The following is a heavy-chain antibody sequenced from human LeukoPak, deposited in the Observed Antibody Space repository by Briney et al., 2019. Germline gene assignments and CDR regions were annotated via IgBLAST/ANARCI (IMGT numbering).Heavy chain of an antibody. V-gene: IGHV1-46*01. CDR1: GYTFTSYY. D-gene: IGHD3-22*01. CDR3: ARSGYYYDSSGYYYYFDY. J-gene: IGHJ4*02. Sequence: ASVKVSCKASGYTFTSYYMHWVRQAPGQGLEWMGIINPSGGSTSYAQKFQSRVTMTRDTSTSTVYMELSSLRSEDTAVYYCARSGYYYDSSGYYYYFDYWGQGTLVTVSS. CDR2: INPSGGST.